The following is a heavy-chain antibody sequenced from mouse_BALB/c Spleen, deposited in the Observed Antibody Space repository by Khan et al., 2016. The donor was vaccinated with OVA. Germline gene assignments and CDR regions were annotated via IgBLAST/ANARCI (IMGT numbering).Heavy chain of an antibody. Sequence: VKLMESGAELARPGASVKLSCKASGYTFTNYWMQWVKQRPGQGLEWIGTTYPGNGDTRYTQNFKGKATLTADKSSNTAYMQLSSVASDDSAVYYCARGGITTVYFDYWGLGTTLTVSS. CDR2: TYPGNGDT. CDR1: GYTFTNYW. J-gene: IGHJ2*01. CDR3: ARGGITTVYFDY. D-gene: IGHD1-1*01. V-gene: IGHV1-87*01.